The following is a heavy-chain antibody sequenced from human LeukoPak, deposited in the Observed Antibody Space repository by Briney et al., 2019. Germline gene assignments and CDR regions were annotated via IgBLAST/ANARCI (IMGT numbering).Heavy chain of an antibody. CDR3: ARDIVEPPGSGRYFDN. D-gene: IGHD1-14*01. V-gene: IGHV3-30*02. Sequence: AGGSLRLSCAASGFGFSSYGMHWVRQAPGKGLEWVTFIRYDGSDKFYADSVKGRFTTSRDNSRSTLYLQMNSLRPEDTAVYYCARDIVEPPGSGRYFDNWGQGTLITVSS. CDR1: GFGFSSYG. CDR2: IRYDGSDK. J-gene: IGHJ4*02.